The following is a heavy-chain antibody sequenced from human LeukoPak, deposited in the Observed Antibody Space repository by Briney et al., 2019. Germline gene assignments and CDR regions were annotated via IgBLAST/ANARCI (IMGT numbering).Heavy chain of an antibody. CDR3: ARRDTAPDY. Sequence: GGSLRLSCAASGFTLSSYWMHWVRQAPGKGLVWVSRINSDGRSTSYADSVKGRFTIYRDNAKNKLYLQMNSLRAEDTAVYYCARRDTAPDYWGQGTLVTVSS. J-gene: IGHJ4*02. CDR1: GFTLSSYW. D-gene: IGHD5-18*01. CDR2: INSDGRST. V-gene: IGHV3-74*01.